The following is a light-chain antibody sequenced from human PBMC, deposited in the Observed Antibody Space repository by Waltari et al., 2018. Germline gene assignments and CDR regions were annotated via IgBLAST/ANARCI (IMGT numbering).Light chain of an antibody. CDR1: SSNIGAGYD. CDR3: QSYDSSLSGVI. V-gene: IGLV1-40*01. J-gene: IGLJ2*01. Sequence: QSVLTQPPSVSGAPGQRITISCTGTSSNIGAGYDVHWYLQLPGTAPKLLILGNSNRPSGVPDRFTASQSDTSASLVITGLQAEDEADYYCQSYDSSLSGVIFGGGTKLTVL. CDR2: GNS.